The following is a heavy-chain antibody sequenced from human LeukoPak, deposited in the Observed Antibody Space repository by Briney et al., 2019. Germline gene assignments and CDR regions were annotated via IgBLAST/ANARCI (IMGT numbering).Heavy chain of an antibody. Sequence: SVKVSCKASGGTFSSYAISWVRQAPGQGLEWMGGIIPIFGTANYAQKFQGRVTITADESTSTAYMELSSLRSEDAAVYYCARLVLNWFDPWGQGTLVTVSS. D-gene: IGHD6-13*01. V-gene: IGHV1-69*01. CDR1: GGTFSSYA. CDR3: ARLVLNWFDP. CDR2: IIPIFGTA. J-gene: IGHJ5*02.